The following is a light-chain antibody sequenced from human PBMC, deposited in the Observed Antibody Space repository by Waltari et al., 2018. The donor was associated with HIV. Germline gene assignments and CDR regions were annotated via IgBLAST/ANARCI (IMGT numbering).Light chain of an antibody. J-gene: IGKJ4*01. CDR3: QQSYSSPI. CDR1: QSIGNN. Sequence: DIQMTQSPSSLSASVGDRVTITCRASQSIGNNLSWYQQKPGKAPKLLIYGAFTLHYGVPSRFRGGGSATDFTLTISSLQPEDFATYYCQQSYSSPIFGGGTKVEIK. V-gene: IGKV1-39*01. CDR2: GAF.